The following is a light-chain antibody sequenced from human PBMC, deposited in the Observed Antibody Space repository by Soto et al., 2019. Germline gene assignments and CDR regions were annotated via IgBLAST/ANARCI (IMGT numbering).Light chain of an antibody. CDR2: AAS. J-gene: IGKJ4*01. CDR3: QQLNSYPPT. Sequence: DIQLTQSPSFLSASVGDRVIITCRASHDISSYLAWYQQKPGEAPKLLIYAASTLQSGVPSRFSGSRPGTDFTLTVSSLQPEDFATYYCQQLNSYPPTFGGGTKVEIK. V-gene: IGKV1-9*01. CDR1: HDISSY.